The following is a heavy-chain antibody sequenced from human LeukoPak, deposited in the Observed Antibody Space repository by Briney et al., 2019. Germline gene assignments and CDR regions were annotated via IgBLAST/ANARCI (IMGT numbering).Heavy chain of an antibody. J-gene: IGHJ4*02. CDR1: GFTVSSNY. V-gene: IGHV3-53*01. CDR2: IYSGGST. CDR3: AKHDFWSGYYQYYFDY. D-gene: IGHD3-3*01. Sequence: GGSLRLSCAASGFTVSSNYMSWVRQAPGKGLEWVSVIYSGGSTYYADSVKGRFTISRDNSKNTLYLQMNSLRAEDTAVYYCAKHDFWSGYYQYYFDYWGQGTLVTVSS.